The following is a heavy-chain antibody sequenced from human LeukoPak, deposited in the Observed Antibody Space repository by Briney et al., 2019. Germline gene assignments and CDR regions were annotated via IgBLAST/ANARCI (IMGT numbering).Heavy chain of an antibody. CDR3: AKDFSHDFWSGYYSYYYYMDV. CDR2: ISSSSSYI. V-gene: IGHV3-21*01. J-gene: IGHJ6*03. D-gene: IGHD3-3*01. Sequence: PGGSLRLSCAASGFTLSSYSMNWVRQAPGKGLEGVSSISSSSSYIYYADSAKGRFTISRDNSKNTLYLQMNSLRAEDTAVYYCAKDFSHDFWSGYYSYYYYMDVWGKGTTVTVSS. CDR1: GFTLSSYS.